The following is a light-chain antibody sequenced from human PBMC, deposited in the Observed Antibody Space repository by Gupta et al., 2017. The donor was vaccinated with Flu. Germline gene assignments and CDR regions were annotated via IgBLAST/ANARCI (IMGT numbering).Light chain of an antibody. Sequence: DIQMTQSPSSLSASVGDRVTITCQASQDISNYLNWYQQKPGKAPKLLIYDASNLETGVPSRFSGSGSGTDFTFTISSLQPEDIATYYCQQDDNLRDTFGPGTKVDIK. CDR1: QDISNY. CDR3: QQDDNLRDT. J-gene: IGKJ3*01. V-gene: IGKV1-33*01. CDR2: DAS.